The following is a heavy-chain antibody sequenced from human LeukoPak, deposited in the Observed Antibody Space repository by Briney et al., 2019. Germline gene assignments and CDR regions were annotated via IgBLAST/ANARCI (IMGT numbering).Heavy chain of an antibody. D-gene: IGHD1-1*01. CDR1: GYSFTSYW. Sequence: GESLKISCKGSGYSFTSYWIGWVRQMPGKSLEWMGIIYPGDSDTRYSPSFQGQVTISADKSISTAYLQWSSLKASDTAMYYCARVGSGTHLFQAYHNWFDPWGQGTLVTVSS. CDR2: IYPGDSDT. V-gene: IGHV5-51*01. CDR3: ARVGSGTHLFQAYHNWFDP. J-gene: IGHJ5*02.